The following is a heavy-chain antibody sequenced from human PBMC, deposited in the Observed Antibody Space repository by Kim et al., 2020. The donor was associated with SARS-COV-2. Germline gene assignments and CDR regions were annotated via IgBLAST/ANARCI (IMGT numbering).Heavy chain of an antibody. CDR2: IWYDGSNK. V-gene: IGHV3-33*01. J-gene: IGHJ3*02. CDR3: ARDGDILTGYSLAAFDI. D-gene: IGHD3-9*01. Sequence: GGFLRLSCAASGFTFSSYGMHWVRQAPGKGLEWVAVIWYDGSNKYYADSVKGRFTISRDNSKNTLYLQMNSLRAEDTAVYYCARDGDILTGYSLAAFDIWGQGTMVTVSS. CDR1: GFTFSSYG.